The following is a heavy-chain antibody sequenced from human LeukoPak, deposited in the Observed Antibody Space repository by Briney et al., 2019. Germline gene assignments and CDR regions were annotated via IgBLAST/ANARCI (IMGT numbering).Heavy chain of an antibody. J-gene: IGHJ6*03. V-gene: IGHV3-23*01. CDR1: GFPFSDYA. Sequence: PGGSLRLSCTASGFPFSDYAMNWVRQAPGEGLEWVAGVSDSGSTTYSADSVKGRFTISRDDSKNTLYLHMNSLRVDDTAIYYCGRGSRETTMFYYNYMDVWGKGTTVIVSS. CDR2: VSDSGSTT. D-gene: IGHD3-10*01. CDR3: GRGSRETTMFYYNYMDV.